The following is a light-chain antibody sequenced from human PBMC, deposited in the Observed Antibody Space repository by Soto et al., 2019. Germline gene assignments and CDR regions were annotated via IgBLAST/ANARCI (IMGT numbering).Light chain of an antibody. J-gene: IGKJ5*01. CDR3: QQYNKWPIT. CDR2: RAS. V-gene: IGKV3-15*01. CDR1: QSVSNN. Sequence: EIVLTQSPGTLSLSPGERATLSCRASQSVSNNYLAWYQQKPGQAPRLLIYRASSRATGISGSFSGSGSGTEFTLTITSLQSEDFGVYYCQQYNKWPITFGQGTRLEIK.